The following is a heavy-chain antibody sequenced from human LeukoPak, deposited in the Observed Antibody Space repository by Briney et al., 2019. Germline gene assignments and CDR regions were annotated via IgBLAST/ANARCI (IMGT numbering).Heavy chain of an antibody. J-gene: IGHJ4*02. D-gene: IGHD1-7*01. Sequence: GESLKISCKGSGYSYSTYWISWVRQTPGKGLEWIGRIDPRDSYTNYSPSSQGHVTISADKSISTAYLHWSSLKASDTAIYYCARVLELHYFDYWAQGTLVTVSS. V-gene: IGHV5-10-1*01. CDR2: IDPRDSYT. CDR3: ARVLELHYFDY. CDR1: GYSYSTYW.